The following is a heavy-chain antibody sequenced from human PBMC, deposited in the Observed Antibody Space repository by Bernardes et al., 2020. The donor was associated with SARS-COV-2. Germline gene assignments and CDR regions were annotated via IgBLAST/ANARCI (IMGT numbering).Heavy chain of an antibody. Sequence: GGSLRLSCAASGFTFSSYAMSWVRQAPGKGLEWVSAISGSGGSTYYADSVKGRFTISRDNSKNTLYLEMNSLRAEDTAVYYCAKDRRAVVTARGAFDIWGQGTKVTVSS. J-gene: IGHJ3*02. CDR1: GFTFSSYA. CDR2: ISGSGGST. D-gene: IGHD2-2*01. CDR3: AKDRRAVVTARGAFDI. V-gene: IGHV3-23*01.